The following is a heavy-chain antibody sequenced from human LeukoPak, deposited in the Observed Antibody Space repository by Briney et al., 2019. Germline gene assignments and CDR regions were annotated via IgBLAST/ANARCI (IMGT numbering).Heavy chain of an antibody. J-gene: IGHJ4*02. Sequence: PGGSLRLSCAASGFTFSRHWMSWVRQAPGKGPEWVASIKEDGSEKYYADSVWGRFTISRDNAKSSMYLQMSSLRAEDTAVYYCARDGRWGQGTLVSVSS. V-gene: IGHV3-7*01. CDR2: IKEDGSEK. CDR3: ARDGR. CDR1: GFTFSRHW.